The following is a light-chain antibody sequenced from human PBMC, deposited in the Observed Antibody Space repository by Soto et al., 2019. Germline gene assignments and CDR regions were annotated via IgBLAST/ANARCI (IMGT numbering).Light chain of an antibody. CDR2: DAS. CDR1: QSLRTN. Sequence: LMTQFPSTLAVSPGGRATLSCRASQSLRTNLAWYQQKPGQAPRLPIHDASARATGIPGRFRGSGSGTEVTLTISTLQSEDFEIYYCQQYDDWPITCGQGTRLEIK. V-gene: IGKV3-15*01. CDR3: QQYDDWPIT. J-gene: IGKJ5*01.